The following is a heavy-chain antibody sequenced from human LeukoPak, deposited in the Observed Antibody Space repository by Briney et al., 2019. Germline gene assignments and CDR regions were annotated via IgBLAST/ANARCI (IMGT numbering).Heavy chain of an antibody. CDR3: ARMGAIGSGYYYYMDV. D-gene: IGHD3-3*01. CDR1: GGSISSYS. CDR2: IYYSGST. V-gene: IGHV4-59*01. J-gene: IGHJ6*03. Sequence: KASETLSLTCTVSGGSISSYSWSWIRQPPGKGLEWIGYIYYSGSTNYNPSLKSRLTISVDTSKNQFSLKLSSVTAADTAVYYCARMGAIGSGYYYYMDVWGKGTTVTVSS.